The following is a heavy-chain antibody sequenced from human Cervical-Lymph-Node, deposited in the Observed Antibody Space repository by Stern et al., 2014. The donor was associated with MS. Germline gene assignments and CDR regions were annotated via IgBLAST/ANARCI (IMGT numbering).Heavy chain of an antibody. CDR1: GFTFRDYG. J-gene: IGHJ5*01. CDR2: IWRDGSNE. D-gene: IGHD4-17*01. CDR3: ARRYGGWFDS. V-gene: IGHV3-33*01. Sequence: VQLVESGGGVVQPGTSLRLSCAASGFTFRDYGMHWVRQAPGKGLEWVAVIWRDGSNENSADSVKGRFTISRDNSKNTLYLQMNSLRAEDTAVYYCARRYGGWFDSWGQGTQVTVSS.